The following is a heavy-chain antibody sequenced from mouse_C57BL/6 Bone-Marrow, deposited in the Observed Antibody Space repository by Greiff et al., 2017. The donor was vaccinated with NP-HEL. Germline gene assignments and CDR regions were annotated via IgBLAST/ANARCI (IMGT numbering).Heavy chain of an antibody. CDR1: GYSFTSYY. D-gene: IGHD4-1*01. CDR3: ARRGANWDCFDY. V-gene: IGHV1-66*01. J-gene: IGHJ2*01. Sequence: QVQLQQSGPELVKPGASVKISCKASGYSFTSYYIHWVKQRPGQGLEWIGWIYPGSGNTKYNEKFKGKATLTADTSSSTAYMQLSSRTSEDSAVYYCARRGANWDCFDYWGQGTTLTVSS. CDR2: IYPGSGNT.